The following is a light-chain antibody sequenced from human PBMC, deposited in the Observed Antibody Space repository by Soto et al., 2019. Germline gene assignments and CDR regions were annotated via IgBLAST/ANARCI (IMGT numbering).Light chain of an antibody. V-gene: IGLV2-11*01. CDR2: NVS. J-gene: IGLJ2*01. Sequence: QSVLTQPRSVSGSPGQSVTISCTGTSSDVGGYDFVSWYQQRPDKAPKFIIYNVSKRPSGVPDRFSGSKSGNTASLTISGLQAEDEADYFCCSYAGTYTFVVFGGGTKVTVL. CDR1: SSDVGGYDF. CDR3: CSYAGTYTFVV.